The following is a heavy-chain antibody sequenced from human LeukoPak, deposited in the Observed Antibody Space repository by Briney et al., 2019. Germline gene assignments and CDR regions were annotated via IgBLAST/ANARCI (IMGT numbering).Heavy chain of an antibody. CDR2: INPNSGDT. J-gene: IGHJ3*02. Sequence: ASVKVSCKASGYTFTGYYIHWVRQAPGQGLEWMGWINPNSGDTKYAQKFQGRVTMKRDTSISTAYMELSRLRSDDTAVYYCARPKYSSSWDAFDIWGPGTMVTVSS. D-gene: IGHD6-13*01. V-gene: IGHV1-2*02. CDR3: ARPKYSSSWDAFDI. CDR1: GYTFTGYY.